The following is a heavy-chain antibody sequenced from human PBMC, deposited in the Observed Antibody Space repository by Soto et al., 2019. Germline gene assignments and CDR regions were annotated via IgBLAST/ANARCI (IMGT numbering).Heavy chain of an antibody. J-gene: IGHJ4*02. CDR3: ASYRYDY. CDR2: TYYRSRWYH. CDR1: GDSISSNSAA. V-gene: IGHV6-1*01. D-gene: IGHD4-4*01. Sequence: QVQLQQSGPGLVKPSQTLSLTCAISGDSISSNSAAWNWIRQSPSRGFEWLGRTYYRSRWYHDYAVSVTSRIIINPDTSKNQVSLQLNSVTPDDTAVYYCASYRYDYWGQGTVVTVSS.